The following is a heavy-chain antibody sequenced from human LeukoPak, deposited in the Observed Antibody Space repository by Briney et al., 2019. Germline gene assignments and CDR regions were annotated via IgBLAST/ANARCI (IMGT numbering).Heavy chain of an antibody. Sequence: GGSLRLSCETSGFTFSSYTMYWVRQAPGKGLEWVSSITTNSDYIYYADSVRGRFTISRDNSKNTLYLQMNSLRAEDTAVYYCAKSGDSSSWYDWFDPWGQGTLVTVSS. CDR1: GFTFSSYT. D-gene: IGHD6-13*01. CDR2: ITTNSDYI. V-gene: IGHV3-21*04. J-gene: IGHJ5*02. CDR3: AKSGDSSSWYDWFDP.